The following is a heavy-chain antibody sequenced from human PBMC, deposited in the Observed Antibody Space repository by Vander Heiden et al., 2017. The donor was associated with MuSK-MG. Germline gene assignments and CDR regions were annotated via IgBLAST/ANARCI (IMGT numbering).Heavy chain of an antibody. V-gene: IGHV1-18*01. J-gene: IGHJ6*02. D-gene: IGHD1-1*01. CDR1: GYISADYG. CDR3: AGPLPDPEHPYAIDV. CDR2: VSAYKYYT. Sequence: VQLLQSGAEVKKPGATVTGSCKASGYISADYGRTWGRQAPGQGLEWLGWVSAYKYYTESALKIQSRLTMTRDTSTGTAFMELRNLHSDDTALYCYAGPLPDPEHPYAIDVWGQGTAVTV.